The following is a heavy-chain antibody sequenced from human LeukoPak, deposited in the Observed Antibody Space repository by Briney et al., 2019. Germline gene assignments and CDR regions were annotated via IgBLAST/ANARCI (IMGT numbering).Heavy chain of an antibody. CDR2: MPYDENVADRGIP. D-gene: IGHD6-13*01. Sequence: KSSETLSLTCIVSGDSISESGWSWGWIRQPPGKGLEWIGTMPYDENVADRGIPSYNPSLKSRVTMSGDTSKNQFSLKVNSVTAADTAVYYCARDRWDDISSWSGSFDYWGQGTLVTVSS. V-gene: IGHV4-39*07. J-gene: IGHJ4*02. CDR1: GDSISESGWS. CDR3: ARDRWDDISSWSGSFDY.